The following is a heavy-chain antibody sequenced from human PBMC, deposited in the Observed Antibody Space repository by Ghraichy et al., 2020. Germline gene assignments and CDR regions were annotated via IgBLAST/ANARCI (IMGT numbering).Heavy chain of an antibody. V-gene: IGHV4-30-4*07. D-gene: IGHD3-10*01. CDR1: GGSISSGGYS. CDR2: VYYSGST. J-gene: IGHJ1*01. Sequence: SLNISCAVSGGSISSGGYSWSWIRQPPGKGLEWIGYVYYSGSTYYNPSLKSRVTILADTSKNQFSLKLSSVTAADTAMYYCTHSGSFLHFQYWGQGTLVTVSS. CDR3: THSGSFLHFQY.